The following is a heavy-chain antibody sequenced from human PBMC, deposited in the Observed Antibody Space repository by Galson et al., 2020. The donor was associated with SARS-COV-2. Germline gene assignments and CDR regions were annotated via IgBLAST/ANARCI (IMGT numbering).Heavy chain of an antibody. Sequence: GESLKISCAASGFNFRDYALHWVRQAPGKWLERVAVISFDGGTKYYADSVRDRFTVSRDNSRNTLYLQMNTLRSEDTAVYYCVGPYSKGDDWGQGTLVTVSS. CDR3: VGPYSKGDD. J-gene: IGHJ4*02. CDR2: ISFDGGTK. D-gene: IGHD4-4*01. CDR1: GFNFRDYA. V-gene: IGHV3-30-3*01.